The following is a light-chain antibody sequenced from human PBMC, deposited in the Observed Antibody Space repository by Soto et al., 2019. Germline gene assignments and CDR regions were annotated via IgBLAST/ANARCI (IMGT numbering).Light chain of an antibody. Sequence: QPVLTQPPSVSGAPGQRVTISCTGSSSNIGAGYDVHWYQQLPGTAPKLLIYGNSNRPSGVPDRFSGSKSGTSASLAITGLQAEDEADYYCHSYDSSLSGLGVFGGGTKVTVL. CDR2: GNS. V-gene: IGLV1-40*01. CDR1: SSNIGAGYD. J-gene: IGLJ2*01. CDR3: HSYDSSLSGLGV.